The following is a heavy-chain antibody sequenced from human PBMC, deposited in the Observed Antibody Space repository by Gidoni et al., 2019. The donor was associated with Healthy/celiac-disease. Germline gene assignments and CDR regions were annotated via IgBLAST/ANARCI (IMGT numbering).Heavy chain of an antibody. Sequence: QVQLVESGGGVVQPGRSLRLSCAASGVTFSSYAMHWVRQAPGKGLDWVAVISYDGSNKYYADSVKGRFTISRDNSKKTLYLQMNSLRAEDTAVYYCARGLHSVAAAGTDYWGQGTLVTVSS. J-gene: IGHJ4*02. CDR1: GVTFSSYA. CDR3: ARGLHSVAAAGTDY. V-gene: IGHV3-30-3*01. CDR2: ISYDGSNK. D-gene: IGHD6-13*01.